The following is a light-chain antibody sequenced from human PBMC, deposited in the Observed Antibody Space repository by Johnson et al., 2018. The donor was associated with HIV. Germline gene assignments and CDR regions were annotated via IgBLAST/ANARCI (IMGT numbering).Light chain of an antibody. CDR1: SSNIGNNF. V-gene: IGLV1-51*01. CDR3: GTWDNSLSAGV. CDR2: DTD. Sequence: QSVLTQPPSVSAAPGQKVTVSCSGSSSNIGNNFVSWYPHVPGTAPKLLIYDTDKRPSGIPDRFSGSKSGTSAPLGISGLQTGDEADYYCGTWDNSLSAGVFGSGTKVTVL. J-gene: IGLJ1*01.